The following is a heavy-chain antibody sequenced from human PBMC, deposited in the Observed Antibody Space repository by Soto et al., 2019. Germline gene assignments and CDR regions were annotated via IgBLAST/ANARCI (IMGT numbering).Heavy chain of an antibody. J-gene: IGHJ4*02. D-gene: IGHD7-27*01. CDR1: GGSISSSSYY. CDR2: IYYSGST. CDR3: ARRGGAGDPFSGYYFDY. Sequence: QLQLQESGPGLVKPSETLSLTCTVSGGSISSSSYYWGWIRQPPGKGLEWIGSIYYSGSTYYNPSLKSRVTISVDTSKNQFSLKLSSVTAADTAVYYCARRGGAGDPFSGYYFDYWGQGTLVTVSS. V-gene: IGHV4-39*01.